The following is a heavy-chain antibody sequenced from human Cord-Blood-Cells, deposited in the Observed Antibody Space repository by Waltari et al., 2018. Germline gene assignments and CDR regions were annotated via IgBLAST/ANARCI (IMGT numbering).Heavy chain of an antibody. Sequence: EVQLVASGGGLVQPGRSLRLSCTAAGFNFGEYAMRWFRQAPGKGREWVGFIRSKAYGGTTEYAASVKGRFTISRDDSKSIAYLQMNSLKTEDTAVYYCTREPQPLSPYYYYGMDVWGQGTTVTVSS. CDR1: GFNFGEYA. J-gene: IGHJ6*02. V-gene: IGHV3-49*03. CDR2: IRSKAYGGTT. CDR3: TREPQPLSPYYYYGMDV. D-gene: IGHD2-2*01.